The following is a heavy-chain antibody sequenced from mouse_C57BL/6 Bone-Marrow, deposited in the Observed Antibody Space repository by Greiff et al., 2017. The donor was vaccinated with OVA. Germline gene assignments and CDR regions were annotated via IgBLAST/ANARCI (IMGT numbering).Heavy chain of an antibody. Sequence: EVLLVESEGGLVQPGSSMKLSCTASGFTFSDYYMAWVRQVPEKGLEWVANINSDGSSTYYLDSLKSRFIISRDNAKNILYLQMSSLKSEDTATYYCARGGYYGSSDGKLDYDFDYWGQGTTLTVSS. CDR2: INSDGSST. V-gene: IGHV5-16*01. D-gene: IGHD1-1*01. J-gene: IGHJ2*01. CDR3: ARGGYYGSSDGKLDYDFDY. CDR1: GFTFSDYY.